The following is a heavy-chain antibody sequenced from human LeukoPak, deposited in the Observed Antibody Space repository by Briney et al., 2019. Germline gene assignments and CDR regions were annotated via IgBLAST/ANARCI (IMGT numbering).Heavy chain of an antibody. CDR3: ARGLSSGYYGNPDY. Sequence: GGSLRLSCAASGFTFSSYAMSWVRQAPGKGLEWVSAISGSGGSTYYADSVKGRFTISRDNSKNTLYLQMNSLRAEDTAVYYCARGLSSGYYGNPDYWGQGTLVTVSS. J-gene: IGHJ4*02. CDR2: ISGSGGST. D-gene: IGHD3-22*01. CDR1: GFTFSSYA. V-gene: IGHV3-23*01.